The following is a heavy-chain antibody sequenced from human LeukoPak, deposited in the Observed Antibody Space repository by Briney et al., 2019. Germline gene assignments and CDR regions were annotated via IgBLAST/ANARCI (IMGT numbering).Heavy chain of an antibody. CDR1: GFTFSGSD. CDR2: IRSETYTYAT. J-gene: IGHJ4*02. V-gene: IGHV3-73*01. Sequence: GGSLRLSCAASGFTFSGSDIHWVRQASGKGLEWVGRIRSETYTYATAYGASVKGKFTISRDDSKNTAYLQMNSLKTEDTAVYYCTRAYYDTSGDYHYGDSWGQGTLGTVS. D-gene: IGHD3-22*01. CDR3: TRAYYDTSGDYHYGDS.